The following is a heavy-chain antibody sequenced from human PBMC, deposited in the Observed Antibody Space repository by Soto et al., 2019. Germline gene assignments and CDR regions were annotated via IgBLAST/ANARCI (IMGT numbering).Heavy chain of an antibody. D-gene: IGHD3-16*01. CDR2: ILNSGST. CDR3: AGGGGLLWLPAFDS. Sequence: PSETLSLTCTVSGGSINSGDYYWSWIRQPPGKGLEWIGYILNSGSTYFNPSLRSRVTSSVDTSNNQFSLNLNFVTAADTAVYYCAGGGGLLWLPAFDSWGQGILVTVSS. J-gene: IGHJ5*01. V-gene: IGHV4-30-4*01. CDR1: GGSINSGDYY.